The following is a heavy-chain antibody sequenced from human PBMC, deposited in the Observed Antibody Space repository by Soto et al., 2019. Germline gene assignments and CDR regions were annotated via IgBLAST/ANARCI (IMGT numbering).Heavy chain of an antibody. CDR1: GFTFSEYG. Sequence: GGSLRLSCAASGFTFSEYGMSWVRQAPGKGLEWVSSISGPGGTTYYADSVEGRFTISRDNSKDTLYLQMNSLRAEDTAVYYCTKDQALAVADWLDPWGQGTLVTVSS. CDR2: ISGPGGTT. J-gene: IGHJ5*02. D-gene: IGHD6-19*01. V-gene: IGHV3-23*01. CDR3: TKDQALAVADWLDP.